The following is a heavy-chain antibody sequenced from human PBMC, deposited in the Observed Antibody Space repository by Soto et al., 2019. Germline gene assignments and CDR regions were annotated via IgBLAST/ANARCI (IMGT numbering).Heavy chain of an antibody. CDR3: ANLIPSARQLDPYYFDY. D-gene: IGHD6-13*01. V-gene: IGHV3-23*01. J-gene: IGHJ4*02. CDR2: ISGSGGST. Sequence: PGGSLRLSCAASGFTFSSYAMSWVRQAPGKGLEWVSAISGSGGSTYYADSVKGRFTISRDNSKNTLYLQMNSLRAEDTAVYYCANLIPSARQLDPYYFDYWGQGTLVTVSS. CDR1: GFTFSSYA.